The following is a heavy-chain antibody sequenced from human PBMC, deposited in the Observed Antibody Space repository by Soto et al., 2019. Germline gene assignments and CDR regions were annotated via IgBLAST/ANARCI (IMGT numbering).Heavy chain of an antibody. J-gene: IGHJ4*02. CDR2: INPDGSST. CDR3: ARGGADTAMAHED. CDR1: GFTFSSYW. D-gene: IGHD5-18*01. Sequence: GGSLRLSCAASGFTFSSYWMHWVRRAPGKGLVWVSRINPDGSSTNYANCVKGRFTISRDSAKNTLYLQVNSARVEDTAVYYCARGGADTAMAHEDWGQGTLVTVSS. V-gene: IGHV3-74*01.